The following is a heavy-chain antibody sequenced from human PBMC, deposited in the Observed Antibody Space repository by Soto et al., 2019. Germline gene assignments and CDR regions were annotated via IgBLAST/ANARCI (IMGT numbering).Heavy chain of an antibody. J-gene: IGHJ4*02. Sequence: GGSLRLSCAASGFTFSSYAMSWVRQAPGKGLEWVSAISGSGGSTYYADSVKGRFTISRDNSKNTLYLQMNSLRAEDTAVYYCAKDRGFTMIVVVIGLLDYWGQGTLVTVSS. CDR2: ISGSGGST. CDR1: GFTFSSYA. V-gene: IGHV3-23*01. CDR3: AKDRGFTMIVVVIGLLDY. D-gene: IGHD3-22*01.